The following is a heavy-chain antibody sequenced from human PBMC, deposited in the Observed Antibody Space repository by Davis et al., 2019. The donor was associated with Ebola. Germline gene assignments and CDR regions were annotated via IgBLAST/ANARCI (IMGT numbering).Heavy chain of an antibody. V-gene: IGHV3-30-3*01. CDR3: AREKPAAGRTAFDY. CDR2: ILYDGFNK. J-gene: IGHJ4*02. CDR1: GFTFSIFP. Sequence: GESLKISCAASGFTFSIFPMHWVRQAPGKGLEWVALILYDGFNKYYADSVKGRFTISRDNSKNTLNLQMNSLRDEDTAVYYCAREKPAAGRTAFDYWGQGTLVTVSS. D-gene: IGHD6-13*01.